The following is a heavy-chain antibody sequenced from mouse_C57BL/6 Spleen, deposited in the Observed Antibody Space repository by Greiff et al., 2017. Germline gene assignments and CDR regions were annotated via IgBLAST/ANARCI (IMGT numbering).Heavy chain of an antibody. D-gene: IGHD2-5*01. Sequence: VHLVESGAELVKPGASVKISCKASGYAFSSYWMNWVKQRPGKGLEWIGQIYPGDGDTNYNGKFKGKATLTADKSSSTAYMQLSSLTSEDSAVYFCARPYYYSNYGFAYWGQGTLVTVSA. CDR2: IYPGDGDT. CDR3: ARPYYYSNYGFAY. CDR1: GYAFSSYW. V-gene: IGHV1-80*01. J-gene: IGHJ3*01.